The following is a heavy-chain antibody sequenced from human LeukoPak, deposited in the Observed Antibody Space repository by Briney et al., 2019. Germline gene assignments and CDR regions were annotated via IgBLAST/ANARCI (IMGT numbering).Heavy chain of an antibody. CDR1: GGTFSSYA. Sequence: SVKVSCKASGGTFSSYAISWVRQAPGQGLEWMGGIIPIFGTANYAQKFQGRVTITTDESTSTAYMELSSLRSEDTAVYYCASGCGDYVYYFDYWGQGTLVTVSS. V-gene: IGHV1-69*05. CDR3: ASGCGDYVYYFDY. D-gene: IGHD4-17*01. CDR2: IIPIFGTA. J-gene: IGHJ4*02.